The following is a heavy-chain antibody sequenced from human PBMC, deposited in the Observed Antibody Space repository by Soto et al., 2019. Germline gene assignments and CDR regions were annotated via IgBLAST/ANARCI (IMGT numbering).Heavy chain of an antibody. J-gene: IGHJ6*02. CDR3: ARQRSSTYYYYGMDV. D-gene: IGHD4-17*01. CDR2: IYPGDSDT. Sequence: GESLKISCKGSGYSFTSYWIGWVRQMPGKGLEWMGIIYPGDSDTRYSPSFQGQVTISADKSISTAYLQWSSLKASDTAMYYCARQRSSTYYYYGMDVCGQGTTVTVSS. V-gene: IGHV5-51*01. CDR1: GYSFTSYW.